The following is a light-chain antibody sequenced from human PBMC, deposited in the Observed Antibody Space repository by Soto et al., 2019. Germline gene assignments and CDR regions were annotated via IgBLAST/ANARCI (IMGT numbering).Light chain of an antibody. J-gene: IGKJ4*01. Sequence: EIVMTQSPATLSVSPGERVTFSCRASQSVSSKLVWYQQKPGQAPRLLINGASTRATGIPARFSGSGSGTEFTLTISSLQSEDFAVYYCQQYNDWPLTFGGGTNVEVK. CDR2: GAS. V-gene: IGKV3-15*01. CDR1: QSVSSK. CDR3: QQYNDWPLT.